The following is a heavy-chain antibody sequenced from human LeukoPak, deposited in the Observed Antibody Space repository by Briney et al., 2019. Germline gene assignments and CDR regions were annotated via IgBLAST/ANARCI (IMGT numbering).Heavy chain of an antibody. D-gene: IGHD3-9*01. CDR2: ISGTGDIT. CDR3: AKGSVVLQTFDWFTYFLDN. CDR1: GFTFYNYA. J-gene: IGHJ4*02. Sequence: PGGSLRLSCAASGFTFYNYAMSWVRQAPGKGLEWVSAISGTGDITNYADSVKGRFAISRDNSKNTLYLQMNSLRAEDTAVYYCAKGSVVLQTFDWFTYFLDNWGQGTLVTVSS. V-gene: IGHV3-23*01.